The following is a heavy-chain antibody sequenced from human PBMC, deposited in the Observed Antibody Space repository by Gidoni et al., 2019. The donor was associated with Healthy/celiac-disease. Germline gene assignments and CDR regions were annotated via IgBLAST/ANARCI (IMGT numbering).Heavy chain of an antibody. CDR2: IIPIFGTA. V-gene: IGHV1-69*01. D-gene: IGHD4-4*01. Sequence: HVQLVQSGAEVKKPGSSVKVSCKASGGTFISYAISWVRQAPGQGLEWMGGIIPIFGTANYAQKFQGRVKITADESTSTAYMELSSLRSEDTAVYYCARSPPVPTVTNDGGVDYFDYWGQGTLVTVSS. CDR3: ARSPPVPTVTNDGGVDYFDY. CDR1: GGTFISYA. J-gene: IGHJ4*02.